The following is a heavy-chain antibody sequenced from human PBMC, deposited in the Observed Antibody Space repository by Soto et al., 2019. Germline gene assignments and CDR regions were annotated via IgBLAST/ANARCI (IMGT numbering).Heavy chain of an antibody. D-gene: IGHD5-12*01. J-gene: IGHJ5*02. V-gene: IGHV1-2*02. Sequence: VSVKVSCKTSGDTFTDSSMRCVRLDPGQGLEWMGWINLNSGDTNYAKKFRGRVTMTSDTSIITAYMELTRLKSDDTAVYYCARGRGSYDLYGPDTWGQGPLVTVSS. CDR3: ARGRGSYDLYGPDT. CDR1: GDTFTDSS. CDR2: INLNSGDT.